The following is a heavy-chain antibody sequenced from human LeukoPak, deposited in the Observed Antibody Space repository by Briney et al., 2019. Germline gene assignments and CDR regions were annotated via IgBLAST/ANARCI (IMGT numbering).Heavy chain of an antibody. J-gene: IGHJ5*02. CDR1: GYTFTGYY. V-gene: IGHV1-46*01. CDR2: INPSGDGT. D-gene: IGHD1-14*01. Sequence: ASVKVSCKASGYTFTGYYMHLVRQAPGQGLEWMGVINPSGDGTNYPQRFQGRVTLTRDTSTSTVYMELTSLRSEDTAMYYCAKETPNTGWFDPWGQGTLVTVSS. CDR3: AKETPNTGWFDP.